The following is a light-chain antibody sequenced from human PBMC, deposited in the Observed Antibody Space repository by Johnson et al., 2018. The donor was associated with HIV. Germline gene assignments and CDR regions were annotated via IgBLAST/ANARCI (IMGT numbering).Light chain of an antibody. V-gene: IGLV1-51*01. J-gene: IGLJ1*01. Sequence: QSVLTQPPSVSAAPGQKVTISCSGSSSDIGNNYVSWYQQLPGTAPKLLIYDNNKRPSGSPDRFSGFKSGTSATLGITGLQIGDEADYYCGTWDSSLSAFYVFGTGTKVTVL. CDR1: SSDIGNNY. CDR3: GTWDSSLSAFYV. CDR2: DNN.